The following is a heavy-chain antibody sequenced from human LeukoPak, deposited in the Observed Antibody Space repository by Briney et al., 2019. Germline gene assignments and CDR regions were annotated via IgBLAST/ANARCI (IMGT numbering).Heavy chain of an antibody. V-gene: IGHV1-3*01. D-gene: IGHD4-11*01. Sequence: GASVKVSCKASGYTFTSYAMHWVRQAPGQRLEWMGWINAGNGNTKYSQKFQGRVTITRDTSASTAYMELSRLRSDDTAVYYCARGGADYKIDYWAQGTLVTVSS. J-gene: IGHJ4*02. CDR3: ARGGADYKIDY. CDR1: GYTFTSYA. CDR2: INAGNGNT.